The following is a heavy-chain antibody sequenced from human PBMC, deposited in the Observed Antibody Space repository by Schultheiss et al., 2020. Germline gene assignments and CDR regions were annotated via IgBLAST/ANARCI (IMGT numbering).Heavy chain of an antibody. CDR1: GYTFTVYY. J-gene: IGHJ4*02. CDR2: INPNGGDT. Sequence: ASVKVSCKASGYTFTVYYMHWVRQAPGQGLEWMGWINPNGGDTHYAQKFQGRVTMTRDTSISTAYMELSRLRSDDTAVYYCASHYIQLWSTDYYFDYWGQGTLVTVSS. V-gene: IGHV1-2*02. D-gene: IGHD5-18*01. CDR3: ASHYIQLWSTDYYFDY.